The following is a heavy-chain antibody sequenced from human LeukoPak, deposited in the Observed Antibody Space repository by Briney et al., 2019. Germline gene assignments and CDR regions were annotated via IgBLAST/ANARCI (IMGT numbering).Heavy chain of an antibody. CDR2: IDTSGNT. Sequence: SETLSVTCTLSGGSISIYRWSWIRQPAGKGLEWMGRIDTSGNTNYNPSLNGRVTMSVDTSKTQFYLNLRSVTAADTAIYYCARGIVRGVSAPDIWGQGTMVTVSS. J-gene: IGHJ3*02. V-gene: IGHV4-4*07. CDR3: ARGIVRGVSAPDI. CDR1: GGSISIYR. D-gene: IGHD3-10*01.